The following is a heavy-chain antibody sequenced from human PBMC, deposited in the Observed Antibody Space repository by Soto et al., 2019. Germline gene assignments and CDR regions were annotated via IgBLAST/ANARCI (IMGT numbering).Heavy chain of an antibody. V-gene: IGHV3-23*01. Sequence: GGSLRLSCAASGFTFSSYAMSWVRQAPGKGLEWVSAISGSGGSTYYADSVKGRFTISRDNSKNTLYLQMNSLRAEDTAVYYCAKAPYCSSTSCYEMYWYFDLWGRGTLVTVSS. CDR3: AKAPYCSSTSCYEMYWYFDL. CDR2: ISGSGGST. CDR1: GFTFSSYA. D-gene: IGHD2-2*01. J-gene: IGHJ2*01.